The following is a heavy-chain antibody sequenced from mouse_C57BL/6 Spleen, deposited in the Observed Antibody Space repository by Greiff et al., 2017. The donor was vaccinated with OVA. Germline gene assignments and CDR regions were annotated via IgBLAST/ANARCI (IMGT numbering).Heavy chain of an antibody. V-gene: IGHV14-4*01. D-gene: IGHD3-3*01. Sequence: EVQLQQSGAELVRPGASVKLSCTASGFNIKDDYMHWVKQRPEQGLEWIGWIDPENGDTEYASKFQGKATITADTSFNTAYLQLSSLTSEDTAVYYCTTGGDGYFDYWGQGTTLTVSS. J-gene: IGHJ2*01. CDR1: GFNIKDDY. CDR3: TTGGDGYFDY. CDR2: IDPENGDT.